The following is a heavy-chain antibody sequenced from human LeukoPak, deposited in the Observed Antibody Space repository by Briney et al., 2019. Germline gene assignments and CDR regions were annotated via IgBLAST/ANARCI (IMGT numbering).Heavy chain of an antibody. V-gene: IGHV1-46*01. D-gene: IGHD2-15*01. CDR1: GYTFSTYY. CDR3: ARVLGYCSGGSCYSGSFDY. Sequence: ASVKVSCKASGYTFSTYYFHWVRQAPGQGLEWMGIINPSGGSTTYAQKFQGRVTMTRDMSTSTAYMELRSLRSDDTAVYYCARVLGYCSGGSCYSGSFDYWGQGTLVTVSS. J-gene: IGHJ4*02. CDR2: INPSGGST.